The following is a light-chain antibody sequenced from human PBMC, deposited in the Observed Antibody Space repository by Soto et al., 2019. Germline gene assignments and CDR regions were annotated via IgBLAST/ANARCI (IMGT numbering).Light chain of an antibody. CDR2: TAS. Sequence: DIPMTQSPSSLSASVGDRVTISCRASQGISDYLSWVQQKPVEAPKLLINTASTLQSGVPIVFCGAGSRTHFSLTISGLQSEDSATYYCQQTYSFPWTFRQGDRVDIK. V-gene: IGKV1-39*01. CDR3: QQTYSFPWT. CDR1: QGISDY. J-gene: IGKJ1*01.